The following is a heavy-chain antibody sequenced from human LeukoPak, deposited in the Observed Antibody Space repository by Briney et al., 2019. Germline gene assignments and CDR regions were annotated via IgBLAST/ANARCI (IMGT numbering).Heavy chain of an antibody. CDR2: INPNSGGT. J-gene: IGHJ4*02. CDR1: GYTFTGYY. Sequence: ASVKVSCKASGYTFTGYYMHWVRQAPGQGLEWVGWINPNSGGTNYAQKFQGRVTMTRDTSISTAYMELSRLRSDDTAVYYCAREPDYGGNFDYWGQGTLVTVSS. V-gene: IGHV1-2*02. D-gene: IGHD4-23*01. CDR3: AREPDYGGNFDY.